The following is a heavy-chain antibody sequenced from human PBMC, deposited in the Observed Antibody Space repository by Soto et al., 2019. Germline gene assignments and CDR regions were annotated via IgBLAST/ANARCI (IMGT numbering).Heavy chain of an antibody. Sequence: GGSVRLSCAASGVSVSSNYLTCVRQGPGKGLEWVSVIYSESIRYYADSVKGRFSISRDNSKNTLYLQMNNLRAEDTAIYYCATARSPSASRSLDALEIWGQGPMVTVSS. V-gene: IGHV3-66*01. D-gene: IGHD1-26*01. CDR1: GVSVSSNY. CDR3: ATARSPSASRSLDALEI. J-gene: IGHJ3*02. CDR2: IYSESIR.